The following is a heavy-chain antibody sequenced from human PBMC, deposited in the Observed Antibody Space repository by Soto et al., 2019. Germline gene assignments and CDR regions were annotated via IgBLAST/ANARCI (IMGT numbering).Heavy chain of an antibody. V-gene: IGHV1-69*13. CDR2: IIPIFGTA. Sequence: ASVKVSCKASGGTFSSYAISWVRQAPGQGLEWMGGIIPIFGTANYAQKFQGRVTITADESTSTAYMELSSLRSEDTAAYYCAREKSSVVNYWGQGTLVTFSS. CDR1: GGTFSSYA. J-gene: IGHJ4*02. D-gene: IGHD2-15*01. CDR3: AREKSSVVNY.